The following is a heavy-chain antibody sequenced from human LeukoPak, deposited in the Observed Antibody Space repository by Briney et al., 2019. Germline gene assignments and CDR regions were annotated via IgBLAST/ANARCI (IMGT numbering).Heavy chain of an antibody. CDR3: ARIRYYGSGSYIDY. J-gene: IGHJ4*02. CDR2: IDWDDDK. Sequence: ARIDWDDDKYYSTSLKTRLTISKDTSKNQVVLTMTNMDPVDTATYYCARIRYYGSGSYIDYWGQGTLVTVSS. V-gene: IGHV2-70*10. D-gene: IGHD3-10*01.